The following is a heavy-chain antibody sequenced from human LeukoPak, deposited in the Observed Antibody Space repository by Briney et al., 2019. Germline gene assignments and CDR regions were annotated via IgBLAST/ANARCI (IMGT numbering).Heavy chain of an antibody. J-gene: IGHJ5*02. CDR1: GYSFTNHW. CDR3: ARSEYYDIVTGSVWFDP. Sequence: SGESLKISCKGSGYSFTNHWIGWVRQMPGKGLEWMGIIYPDDSDTRYSPSFQGQVTISADKSNSTAYLQWSSLKASDTAMYFCARSEYYDIVTGSVWFDPWGQGTLVTVSS. V-gene: IGHV5-51*03. D-gene: IGHD3-9*01. CDR2: IYPDDSDT.